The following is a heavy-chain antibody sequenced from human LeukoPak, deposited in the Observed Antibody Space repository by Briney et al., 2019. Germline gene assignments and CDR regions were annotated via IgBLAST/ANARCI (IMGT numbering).Heavy chain of an antibody. D-gene: IGHD2-2*01. CDR3: ARYQLPNYYYYYGMDV. V-gene: IGHV3-23*01. CDR1: GFTFSSYA. J-gene: IGHJ6*02. CDR2: ISGSGGGT. Sequence: GGSLRLSCAASGFTFSSYAMTWVRQAPGKGLEWVSAISGSGGGTYYADSVKGRFTISRDNSENTLYLQMNSLRAEDTAVYYRARYQLPNYYYYYGMDVWGQGTTVTVSS.